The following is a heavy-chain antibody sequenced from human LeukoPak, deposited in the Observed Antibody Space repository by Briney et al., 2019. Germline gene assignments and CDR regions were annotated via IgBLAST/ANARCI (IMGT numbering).Heavy chain of an antibody. Sequence: ASVKVSCKASGYTFTGYYMHWVRQAPGQGLEWMGWINPNSGGTKYAQKFQGRVTMTRDTSIRTAYMELSSLTSDDTAVYFCARDRGGNYFIYWGQGTLVTVSS. CDR1: GYTFTGYY. D-gene: IGHD2-15*01. CDR2: INPNSGGT. J-gene: IGHJ4*02. CDR3: ARDRGGNYFIY. V-gene: IGHV1-2*02.